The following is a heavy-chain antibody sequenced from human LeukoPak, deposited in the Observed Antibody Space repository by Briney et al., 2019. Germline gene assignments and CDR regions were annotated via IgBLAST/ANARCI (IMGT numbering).Heavy chain of an antibody. V-gene: IGHV3-66*01. Sequence: GGSLRLSCAASGFTVSSNYMSWVRQAPGKGLEWVSVIYSGGSTYYADSVKGRFTISRDNSKNTLYLQMNSLRAEDTAVYYCARGPVDTAMVVDYWGQGTLVTVSS. J-gene: IGHJ4*02. CDR2: IYSGGST. CDR1: GFTVSSNY. D-gene: IGHD5-18*01. CDR3: ARGPVDTAMVVDY.